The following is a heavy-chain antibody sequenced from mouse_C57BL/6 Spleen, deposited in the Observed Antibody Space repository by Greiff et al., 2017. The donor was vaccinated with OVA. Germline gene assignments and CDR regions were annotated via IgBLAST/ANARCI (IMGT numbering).Heavy chain of an antibody. V-gene: IGHV1-78*01. CDR2: IYPRDGST. J-gene: IGHJ1*03. CDR1: GYTFTDHT. Sequence: LQQSDAELVKPGASVKISCKVSGYTFTDHTIHWMKQRPEQGLEWIGYIYPRDGSTKYNEKFKGKATLTADKSSSTAYMQLNSLTSEDSAVYFCARAYYYGSSYWYFDVWGTGTTVTVSS. D-gene: IGHD1-1*01. CDR3: ARAYYYGSSYWYFDV.